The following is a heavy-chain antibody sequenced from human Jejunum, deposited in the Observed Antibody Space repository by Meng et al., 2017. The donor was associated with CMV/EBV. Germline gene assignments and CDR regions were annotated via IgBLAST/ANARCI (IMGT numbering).Heavy chain of an antibody. D-gene: IGHD1-26*01. CDR3: AKKYSGSFDY. CDR2: IYSGNTT. Sequence: SWAASGFTFSSYAMSWVRQAPGKGLEWVSAIYSGNTTYYADSVKGRFTISRDNSKNTLYLQMNSLRAEDTAVYYCAKKYSGSFDYWGQGTLVTVSS. V-gene: IGHV3-23*05. CDR1: GFTFSSYA. J-gene: IGHJ4*02.